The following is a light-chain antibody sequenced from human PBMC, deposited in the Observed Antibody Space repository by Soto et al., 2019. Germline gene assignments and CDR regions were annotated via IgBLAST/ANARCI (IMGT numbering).Light chain of an antibody. CDR1: QNINNW. J-gene: IGKJ1*01. V-gene: IGKV1-5*01. CDR3: QHMRT. Sequence: DIQMTQSPSTLSASIGDRVTITCRASQNINNWIAWYQQKPGKAPKFLIYDASTLESGVPSRFSGSGFGTEFSLTISSLQPDDFASYYCQHMRTFGQGTKVEMK. CDR2: DAS.